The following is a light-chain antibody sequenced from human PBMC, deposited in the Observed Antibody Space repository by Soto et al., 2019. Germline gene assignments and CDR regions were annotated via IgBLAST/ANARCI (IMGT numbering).Light chain of an antibody. CDR3: QQADSFPIA. Sequence: DIQMSQSPSSVSASVGDTVTITCRASQGINNWLAWYQQKPGKAPNLLIYAASRLQSGVPSRFSGSGSGTDFTLTISSLQPEDFATYYCQQADSFPIAFGQGTRLEIK. CDR2: AAS. CDR1: QGINNW. J-gene: IGKJ5*01. V-gene: IGKV1-12*01.